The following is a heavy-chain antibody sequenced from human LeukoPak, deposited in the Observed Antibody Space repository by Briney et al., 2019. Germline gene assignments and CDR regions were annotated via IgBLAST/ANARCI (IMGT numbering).Heavy chain of an antibody. Sequence: ASVKVSCEASGGTFSSYAISWVRQAPGQGLEWMGGIIPIFGTANYAQKFQGRVTITADESTSTAYMELSSLRSEDTAVYYCARQPDTATLSSDYWGQGTLVTVSS. CDR1: GGTFSSYA. D-gene: IGHD5-18*01. J-gene: IGHJ4*02. V-gene: IGHV1-69*13. CDR2: IIPIFGTA. CDR3: ARQPDTATLSSDY.